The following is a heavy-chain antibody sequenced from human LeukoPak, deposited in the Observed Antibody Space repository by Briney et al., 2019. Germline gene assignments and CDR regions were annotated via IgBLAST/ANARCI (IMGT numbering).Heavy chain of an antibody. V-gene: IGHV5-51*01. D-gene: IGHD4-17*01. J-gene: IGHJ4*02. CDR1: GYSFTNYW. CDR3: ASSSWSDYGDYEDY. Sequence: GESLKISCKGSGYSFTNYWIGWGRQMPGKGLGWMGIVYPGDSDTRYSPSFQGQVITSADKSISTAYLQWSSLKASDTAMYYCASSSWSDYGDYEDYWGQGTLVTVSS. CDR2: VYPGDSDT.